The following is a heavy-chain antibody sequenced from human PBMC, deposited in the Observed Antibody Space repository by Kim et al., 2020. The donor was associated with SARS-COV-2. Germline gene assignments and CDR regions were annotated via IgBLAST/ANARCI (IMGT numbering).Heavy chain of an antibody. J-gene: IGHJ6*02. CDR2: IKQDGSEK. Sequence: GGSLRLSCAASGFTFSSYWMNWVRQAPGKGLEWVANIKQDGSEKYYVDSVKGRFTISRDNAKNSLYLQMNSLRAEDTAVYYCARDFTMTTHYYYGMDVWGQGTTVTVSS. CDR3: ARDFTMTTHYYYGMDV. D-gene: IGHD4-17*01. V-gene: IGHV3-7*03. CDR1: GFTFSSYW.